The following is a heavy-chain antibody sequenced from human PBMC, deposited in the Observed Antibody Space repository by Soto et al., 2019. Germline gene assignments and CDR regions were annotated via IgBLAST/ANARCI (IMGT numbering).Heavy chain of an antibody. Sequence: QITLKESGPTLVKPTQTLTLTCTFSGFSLTTRGVGVGWIRQPPGKALECLALIYWDDDKRYSPSLQSRLSLTQPTCXNQVVLTLPNVDPVDTATYYCAHIPNYYQYDWFDPWGQGTLVSVSS. CDR2: IYWDDDK. J-gene: IGHJ5*02. V-gene: IGHV2-5*02. D-gene: IGHD3-16*01. CDR1: GFSLTTRGVG. CDR3: AHIPNYYQYDWFDP.